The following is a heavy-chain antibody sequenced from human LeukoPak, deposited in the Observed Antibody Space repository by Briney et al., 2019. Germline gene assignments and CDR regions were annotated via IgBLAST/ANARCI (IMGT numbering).Heavy chain of an antibody. CDR2: ISSSSTYI. J-gene: IGHJ4*02. V-gene: IGHV3-21*01. CDR1: GFTFSDYS. D-gene: IGHD6-13*01. Sequence: PGGSLRLSCAASGFTFSDYSMNWVSLAPGKGLEWVSSISSSSTYISYADSMRGRFTISRDNAKNSLYLQMGSLRAEDTAVYYCARDSRTAAVDQLDYWGQGTLVTVSP. CDR3: ARDSRTAAVDQLDY.